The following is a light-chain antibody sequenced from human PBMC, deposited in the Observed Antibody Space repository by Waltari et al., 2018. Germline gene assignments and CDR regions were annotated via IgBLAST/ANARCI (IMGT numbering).Light chain of an antibody. Sequence: QSALTQPASVSGSPGQSITISCTGTSSDVGSHNLVSWYQHHPGKAPKLMTYEDTKRPSGVSKRFSSSKSGNTASLTISGLQAEDEADYYCCSYAGSTASILLGGGTKLTVL. V-gene: IGLV2-23*01. CDR2: EDT. CDR3: CSYAGSTASIL. CDR1: SSDVGSHNL. J-gene: IGLJ2*01.